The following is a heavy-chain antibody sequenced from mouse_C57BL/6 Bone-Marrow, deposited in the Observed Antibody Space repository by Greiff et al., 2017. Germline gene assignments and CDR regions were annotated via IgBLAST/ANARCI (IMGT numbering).Heavy chain of an antibody. CDR1: GFSLTSYG. J-gene: IGHJ4*01. CDR3: ARHYYGSSYLYDYAMDY. CDR2: IWSDGST. D-gene: IGHD1-1*01. V-gene: IGHV2-6-1*01. Sequence: VKLQESGPGLVAPSQSLSITCTVSGFSLTSYGVHWVRQPPGKGLEWLVVIWSDGSTTYNSALKSRLSISKDNSKSQVFLKMNSLQTDDTAMYYCARHYYGSSYLYDYAMDYWGQGTSVTVSS.